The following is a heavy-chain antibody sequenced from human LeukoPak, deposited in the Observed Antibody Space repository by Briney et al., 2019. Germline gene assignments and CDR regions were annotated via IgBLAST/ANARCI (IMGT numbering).Heavy chain of an antibody. CDR1: GFTFSSYA. CDR2: ISGSGGST. CDR3: AKVRESYSSSWYFDY. D-gene: IGHD6-13*01. Sequence: GGSLRLSCAASGFTFSSYAMSWVRQAPGKGLEWVSAISGSGGSTYYADSVKGRFTISRDNSKNTLYLQMNSLRAEDTAVYYCAKVRESYSSSWYFDYWGQGALVTVSS. J-gene: IGHJ4*02. V-gene: IGHV3-23*01.